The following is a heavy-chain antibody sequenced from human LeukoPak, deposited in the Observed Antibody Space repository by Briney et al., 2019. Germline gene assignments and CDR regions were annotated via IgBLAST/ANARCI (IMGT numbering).Heavy chain of an antibody. V-gene: IGHV1-69*04. D-gene: IGHD6-19*01. CDR1: GGTFSSYA. J-gene: IGHJ4*02. CDR2: IIPILGIA. Sequence: GASVKVSCKASGGTFSSYAISWVRQAPGQGLEWMGRIIPILGIANYAQKFQGRVTITAGKSTSTAYMELSSLRSEDTAVYYCAAGYSSGWIHYWGQGTLVTVSS. CDR3: AAGYSSGWIHY.